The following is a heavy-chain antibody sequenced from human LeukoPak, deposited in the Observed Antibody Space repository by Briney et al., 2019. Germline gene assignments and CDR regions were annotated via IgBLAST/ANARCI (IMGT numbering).Heavy chain of an antibody. Sequence: KPSETLSLTCTVSGGSISSGGYYWSRIRQHPGKGLEWIGYIYYSGSTYYNPSLKSRVTISVDTSKNQFSLKLSSVTAADTAVYYCTRNDYGGNSTIRFDYWGQGTLVTVSS. V-gene: IGHV4-31*03. CDR3: TRNDYGGNSTIRFDY. CDR2: IYYSGST. CDR1: GGSISSGGYY. D-gene: IGHD4-23*01. J-gene: IGHJ4*02.